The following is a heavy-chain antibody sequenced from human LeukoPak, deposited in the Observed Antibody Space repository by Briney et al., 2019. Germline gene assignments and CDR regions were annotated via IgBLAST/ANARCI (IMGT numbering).Heavy chain of an antibody. Sequence: SETLSLTCTVSGGSISSYYWSWIRQPPGKGLEWIGYIYYSGSTNYNPSLKSRVTISVDTSKNQFSLKLSSVTAADTAVYYCARDDNSGGAFDIWGQGTMVTVSS. V-gene: IGHV4-59*01. CDR2: IYYSGST. CDR1: GGSISSYY. J-gene: IGHJ3*02. D-gene: IGHD4-23*01. CDR3: ARDDNSGGAFDI.